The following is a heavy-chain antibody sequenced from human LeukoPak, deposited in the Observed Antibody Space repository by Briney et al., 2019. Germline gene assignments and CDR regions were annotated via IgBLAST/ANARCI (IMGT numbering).Heavy chain of an antibody. CDR1: GGSISGYY. J-gene: IGHJ4*02. D-gene: IGHD1-1*01. V-gene: IGHV4-59*01. CDR2: IYYSGTT. Sequence: SETLSLTCTVSGGSISGYYWSWIRQPPGKGLEWIGFIYYSGTTNYNPSLKSRVNMSLDTSKNQFSLKLSSVTAADTAVYYCARDRGTWNDDGFDYWGQGTLVTVSS. CDR3: ARDRGTWNDDGFDY.